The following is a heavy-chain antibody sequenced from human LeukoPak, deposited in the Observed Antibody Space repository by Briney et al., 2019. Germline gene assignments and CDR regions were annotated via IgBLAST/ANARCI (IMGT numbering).Heavy chain of an antibody. D-gene: IGHD3-22*01. Sequence: PGGSLRLSCAASGFTFSSYSMNWVRQAPGKGLEWVSSISSSSSYIYYADSVKGRFTISRDNAKNSLYLQMNSLRAEGTAVYYCARDSGDYYDSSGYYLHYYYYGMDVWGQGTTVTVSS. CDR2: ISSSSSYI. J-gene: IGHJ6*02. V-gene: IGHV3-21*01. CDR1: GFTFSSYS. CDR3: ARDSGDYYDSSGYYLHYYYYGMDV.